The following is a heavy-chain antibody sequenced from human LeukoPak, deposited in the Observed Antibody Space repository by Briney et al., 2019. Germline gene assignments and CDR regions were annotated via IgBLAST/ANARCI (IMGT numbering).Heavy chain of an antibody. Sequence: PSETLSLTCTVSGGSMSPYHWGWIRQPPGKGLEWTGYIYYSGSTNYNPSLKSRVTISVDTSKNQFSLRLSSVTAADTAIYYCARAVSGRFDYWGQGTLVTVSS. CDR1: GGSMSPYH. D-gene: IGHD6-19*01. J-gene: IGHJ4*02. CDR2: IYYSGST. V-gene: IGHV4-59*08. CDR3: ARAVSGRFDY.